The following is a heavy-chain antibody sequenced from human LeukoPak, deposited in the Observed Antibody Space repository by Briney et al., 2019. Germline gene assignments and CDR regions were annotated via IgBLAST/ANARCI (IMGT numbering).Heavy chain of an antibody. CDR2: ISYDGSNK. J-gene: IGHJ4*02. CDR1: GFTFSSYA. CDR3: ARDAIGGEYCSSTSCYTNFDY. D-gene: IGHD2-2*02. V-gene: IGHV3-30-3*01. Sequence: GRSLRLSCAASGFTFSSYAMHWVRQAPGKGLEWVAVISYDGSNKYYADSVKGRFTISRDDTKNTLYLQMNSLRAEDTAVYYCARDAIGGEYCSSTSCYTNFDYWGQGTLVTVSS.